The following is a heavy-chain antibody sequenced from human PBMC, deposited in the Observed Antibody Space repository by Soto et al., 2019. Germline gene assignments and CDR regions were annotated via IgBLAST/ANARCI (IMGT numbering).Heavy chain of an antibody. D-gene: IGHD3-22*01. V-gene: IGHV3-48*03. CDR2: ISSSGSTI. Sequence: EVQLVESGGALVQPGGSLRLSCVASGFTFSTYEMNWVRQAPGKGLEWVSYISSSGSTIYYADSVKGRFTISRDNAKESLYLQMNSLRAEDTAVYYCARDERLVSCDSDSFYYAYYNYGMDVWGQGTTVTVSS. CDR1: GFTFSTYE. CDR3: ARDERLVSCDSDSFYYAYYNYGMDV. J-gene: IGHJ6*02.